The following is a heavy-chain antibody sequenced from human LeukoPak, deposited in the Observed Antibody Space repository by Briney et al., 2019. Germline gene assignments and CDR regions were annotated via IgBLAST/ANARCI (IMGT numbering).Heavy chain of an antibody. J-gene: IGHJ5*02. CDR1: GYTFTSYG. CDR3: ATEVAQRFDP. V-gene: IGHV1-18*01. Sequence: ASVKVSCKASGYTFTSYGISWVRQAPGQGLEWMGWISAYNGNTNYAQKLQGRVTMTEDTSTDTAYMELSSLRSEDTAVYYCATEVAQRFDPWGQGTLVTVSS. CDR2: ISAYNGNT. D-gene: IGHD1-1*01.